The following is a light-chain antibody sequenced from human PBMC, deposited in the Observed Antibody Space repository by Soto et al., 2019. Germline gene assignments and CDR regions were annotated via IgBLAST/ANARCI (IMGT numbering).Light chain of an antibody. CDR2: GNS. CDR1: SSNIGAGYD. V-gene: IGLV1-40*01. CDR3: QSYDSSLSGSRGV. Sequence: QSVLTQPPSVPGAPGQRVTISCTGSSSNIGAGYDVHWYQQLPGTAPKLLIYGNSNRPSGVPDRFSGSKSGTSASLAITGLQAEDEADYYCQSYDSSLSGSRGVFGTGTKLTVL. J-gene: IGLJ1*01.